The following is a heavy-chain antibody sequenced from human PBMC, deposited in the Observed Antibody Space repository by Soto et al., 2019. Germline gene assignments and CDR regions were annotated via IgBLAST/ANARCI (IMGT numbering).Heavy chain of an antibody. Sequence: SVKVSCKASGYTFTSYGISWVRQAPGQGLEWMGGIIPIVETPKYAQKFQGRVTITADESTNTVYMELSSLRSEDTAMYYCARLSRPNYYDTSGFFKDNWFDPWGQGTLVTVSS. V-gene: IGHV1-69*13. D-gene: IGHD3-22*01. CDR3: ARLSRPNYYDTSGFFKDNWFDP. J-gene: IGHJ5*02. CDR2: IIPIVETP. CDR1: GYTFTSYG.